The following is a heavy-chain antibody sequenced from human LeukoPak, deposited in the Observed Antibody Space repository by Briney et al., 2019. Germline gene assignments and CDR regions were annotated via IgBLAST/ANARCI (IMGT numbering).Heavy chain of an antibody. V-gene: IGHV3-15*07. CDR3: AREVWGVILYFDY. Sequence: GGSLRLSCAASGFTFSNAWMSWVRQAPGKGLEWVGRIKSKTDGGTTDYAAPVKGRFTISRDDSKNTLYLQMNSLRAEDTAVYYCAREVWGVILYFDYWGQGTLVTVSS. CDR1: GFTFSNAW. J-gene: IGHJ4*02. CDR2: IKSKTDGGTT. D-gene: IGHD3-10*01.